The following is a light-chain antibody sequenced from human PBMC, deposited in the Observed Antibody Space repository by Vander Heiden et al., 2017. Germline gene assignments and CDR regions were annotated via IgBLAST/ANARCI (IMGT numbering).Light chain of an antibody. J-gene: IGLJ1*01. CDR3: QLWDRSSDHYV. CDR1: NVARTT. Sequence: VLTQTPSVSVAPGQTATITCGGNNVARTTVHWYQQKPGQAPVLVVYDDRDRLSGIPERFSGSKSGDKATMTITEVEAGDEADYYCQLWDRSSDHYVFGTGTEVTVL. V-gene: IGLV3-21*02. CDR2: DDR.